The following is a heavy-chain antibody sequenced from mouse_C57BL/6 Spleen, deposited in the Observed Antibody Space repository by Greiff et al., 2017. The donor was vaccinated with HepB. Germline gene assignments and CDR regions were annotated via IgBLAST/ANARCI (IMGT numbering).Heavy chain of an antibody. J-gene: IGHJ4*01. V-gene: IGHV1-85*01. CDR1: GYTFTSYD. Sequence: VMLVESGPELVKPGASVKLSCKASGYTFTSYDINWVKQRPGQGLEWIGWIYPRDGSTKYNEKFKGKATLTVDTSSSTAYMELHSLTSEDSAVYFCARARDGYYGRAMDYWGQGTSVTVSS. D-gene: IGHD2-3*01. CDR3: ARARDGYYGRAMDY. CDR2: IYPRDGST.